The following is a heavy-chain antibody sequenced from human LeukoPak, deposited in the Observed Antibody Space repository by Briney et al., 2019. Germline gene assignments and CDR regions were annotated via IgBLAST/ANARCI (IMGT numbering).Heavy chain of an antibody. D-gene: IGHD6-13*01. V-gene: IGHV3-30*18. CDR2: ISYDGSNK. CDR3: AKAISSSWYRGIDY. Sequence: GRSLRLSCAASGFTFSSYGMHWVRQAPGKGLEWVAVISYDGSNKHYADSVKGRFTISRDNSKNTLYLQMNSLRAEDTAVYYCAKAISSSWYRGIDYWGQGTLVTVSS. CDR1: GFTFSSYG. J-gene: IGHJ4*02.